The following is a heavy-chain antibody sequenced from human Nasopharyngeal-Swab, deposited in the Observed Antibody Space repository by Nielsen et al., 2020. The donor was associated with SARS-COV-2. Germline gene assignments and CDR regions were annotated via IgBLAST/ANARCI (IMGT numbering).Heavy chain of an antibody. CDR1: GGSFSGYY. CDR3: ARGPRGRRGHYGMDV. D-gene: IGHD2-15*01. V-gene: IGHV4-34*01. Sequence: SETLSLTCAVYGGSFSGYYWSWIRKPPGKGLEWIGEINHSGSTNYNPSLKSRVTISVDTSKNQFSLKLSSVTAADTAVYYCARGPRGRRGHYGMDVWGQGTTVTVSS. J-gene: IGHJ6*02. CDR2: INHSGST.